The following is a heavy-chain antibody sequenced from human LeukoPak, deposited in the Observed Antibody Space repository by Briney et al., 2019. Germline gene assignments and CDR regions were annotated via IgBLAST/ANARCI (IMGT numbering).Heavy chain of an antibody. CDR3: ARDQWDAVVVPALQYYFDY. J-gene: IGHJ4*02. CDR1: GYSISSGYY. D-gene: IGHD2-2*01. V-gene: IGHV4-38-2*02. CDR2: IYYSGST. Sequence: SETLSLTCTVSGYSISSGYYWGWIRQPPGKGLEWIGSIYYSGSTYYNPSLKSRVTISVDTSKNQFSLKLSSVTAADTAVYYCARDQWDAVVVPALQYYFDYWGQGTLVTVSS.